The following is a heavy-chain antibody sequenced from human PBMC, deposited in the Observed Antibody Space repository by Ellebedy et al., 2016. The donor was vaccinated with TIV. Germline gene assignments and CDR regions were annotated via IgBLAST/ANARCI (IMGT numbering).Heavy chain of an antibody. CDR1: GFTFSSYS. CDR2: INGSSTYI. J-gene: IGHJ4*02. CDR3: GRDSGKVVTL. V-gene: IGHV3-21*06. Sequence: GESLKISXAASGFTFSSYSINWVRQAPEKGLGWVSSINGSSTYIHYADSVRGRFTISRDNAKNSVYLQMNSLRAEDTAVYYCGRDSGKVVTLWGQGTLVTVSS. D-gene: IGHD2-21*02.